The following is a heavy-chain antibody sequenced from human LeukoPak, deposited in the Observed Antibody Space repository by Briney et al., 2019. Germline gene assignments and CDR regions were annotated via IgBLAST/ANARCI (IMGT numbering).Heavy chain of an antibody. CDR3: ARTYCGGDCYSWDFDY. J-gene: IGHJ4*02. Sequence: ASVKVSCKASGYTFTSYGISWVRQAPGQGLEWMGWISAYNGNTNYAQELQGRVTMTTDTSTSTAYMELRSLRSDDTAVYYCARTYCGGDCYSWDFDYWGQGTLVTVSS. D-gene: IGHD2-21*02. CDR1: GYTFTSYG. V-gene: IGHV1-18*01. CDR2: ISAYNGNT.